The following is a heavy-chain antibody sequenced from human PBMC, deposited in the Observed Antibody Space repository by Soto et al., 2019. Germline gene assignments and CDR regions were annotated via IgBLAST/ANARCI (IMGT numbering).Heavy chain of an antibody. CDR1: GYTFTSYG. CDR3: ASQTHPRYYDFWSGSETLDV. D-gene: IGHD3-3*01. Sequence: ASVKVSCKASGYTFTSYGISWVRQAPGQGLEWMGWISAYNGNTNYAQKLQGRVTMTTDTSTSTAYMELRSLRSDDTAVYYCASQTHPRYYDFWSGSETLDVWGQGTTVTVSS. J-gene: IGHJ6*02. V-gene: IGHV1-18*01. CDR2: ISAYNGNT.